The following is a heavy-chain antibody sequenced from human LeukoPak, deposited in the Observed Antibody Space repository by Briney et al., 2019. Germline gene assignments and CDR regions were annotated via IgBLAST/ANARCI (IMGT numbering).Heavy chain of an antibody. V-gene: IGHV3-30*18. D-gene: IGHD6-19*01. J-gene: IGHJ4*02. Sequence: GGSLRLSCAASGFTFSGFAMHWVRQAPGKGLEWVAVIYYDGRNKYYAESVKGRLTISRDNSKNKLDLLMDSLRPEHTALYYCAKDRVEGKQWLAQFDYWGQGTLVTVSS. CDR3: AKDRVEGKQWLAQFDY. CDR1: GFTFSGFA. CDR2: IYYDGRNK.